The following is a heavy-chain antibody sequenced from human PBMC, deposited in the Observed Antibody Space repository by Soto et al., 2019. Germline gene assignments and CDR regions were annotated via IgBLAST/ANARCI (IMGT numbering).Heavy chain of an antibody. CDR2: IYHSGST. D-gene: IGHD2-2*01. CDR1: GGSISSGGYS. J-gene: IGHJ5*02. Sequence: PSETLSLTCAVSGGSISSGGYSWSWIRHPPGKGLEWIGYIYHSGSTYYNPSLKSRVTISVDTSKNQFSLKLSSVTAADTAVYYCARRYCSSTSCYNWFDPWGQGTLVTVSS. CDR3: ARRYCSSTSCYNWFDP. V-gene: IGHV4-30-2*01.